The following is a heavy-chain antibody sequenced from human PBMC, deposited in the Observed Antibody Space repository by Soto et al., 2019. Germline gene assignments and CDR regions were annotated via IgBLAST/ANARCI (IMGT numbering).Heavy chain of an antibody. V-gene: IGHV3-53*01. CDR2: IYSGGDT. J-gene: IGHJ6*03. CDR3: AREGPGWGWLWNNYYYYYLDV. CDR1: GFSVSSNY. Sequence: PGGSLRLSCAVSGFSVSSNYMNWVRQSPGKGLEWVSVIYSGGDTHYTDSVKGRFTISVDTSKNQFSLKLSSVTAADTAVYYCAREGPGWGWLWNNYYYYYLDVWGKGTTVTVSS. D-gene: IGHD3-22*01.